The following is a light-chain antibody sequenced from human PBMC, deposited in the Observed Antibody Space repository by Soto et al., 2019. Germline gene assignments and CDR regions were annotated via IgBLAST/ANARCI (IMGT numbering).Light chain of an antibody. CDR1: QSVSSSY. J-gene: IGKJ3*01. Sequence: EIVLTQSPGTLSLSPGERATLSCRASQSVSSSYLAWYQQKPGQAPRLLIYGASSRATGIPDRFSGSGSGTDFTITISSLEPEDFAVYYCQQYCSSPVFTFGPGTKVDIK. CDR3: QQYCSSPVFT. V-gene: IGKV3-20*01. CDR2: GAS.